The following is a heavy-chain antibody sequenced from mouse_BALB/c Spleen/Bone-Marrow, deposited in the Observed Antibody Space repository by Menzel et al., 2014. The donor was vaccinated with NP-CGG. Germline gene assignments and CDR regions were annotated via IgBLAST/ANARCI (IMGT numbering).Heavy chain of an antibody. J-gene: IGHJ4*01. CDR3: ARSLYGNYALDY. CDR2: ISYRGSA. D-gene: IGHD1-1*02. Sequence: DVKLVESGPSLVKPSQTLSLTCSVTGDPITSGYWNWIRKFPGNKFENMGYISYRGSAYHNPSLKSRFSITRDTSKNQYYLQLTSVTTEDTATYYCARSLYGNYALDYWGQGTSVTVSS. V-gene: IGHV3-8*02. CDR1: GDPITSGY.